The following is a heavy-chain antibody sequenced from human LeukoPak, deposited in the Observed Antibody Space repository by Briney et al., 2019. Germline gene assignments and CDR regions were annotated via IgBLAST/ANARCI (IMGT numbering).Heavy chain of an antibody. J-gene: IGHJ6*02. V-gene: IGHV6-1*01. CDR3: ARDMVVVVPASVLNYYYYGMDV. CDR2: TYYRSKWYN. CDR1: GDSVSSNSAA. Sequence: SQTLSLTCALSGDSVSSNSAAWNWIRQSPSRGLEWLGRTYYRSKWYNDYAVSVKSRITINPDTSKNQFSLQLNSVTPEDTAVYYCARDMVVVVPASVLNYYYYGMDVWGQGTTVTVSS. D-gene: IGHD2-2*01.